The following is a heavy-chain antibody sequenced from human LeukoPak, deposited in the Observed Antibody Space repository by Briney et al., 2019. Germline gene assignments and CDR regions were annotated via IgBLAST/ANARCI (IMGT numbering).Heavy chain of an antibody. CDR2: IIPIFGTA. Sequence: SVKVSCKASGGTLSIYAISWVRQAPGQGLEWMGGIIPIFGTANYAQKFQGRVTITTDESTSTAYMELSSLRSEDTAVYYCASDRSCGGDCYYNWFDPWGQGTLVTVSS. D-gene: IGHD2-21*02. J-gene: IGHJ5*02. CDR3: ASDRSCGGDCYYNWFDP. CDR1: GGTLSIYA. V-gene: IGHV1-69*05.